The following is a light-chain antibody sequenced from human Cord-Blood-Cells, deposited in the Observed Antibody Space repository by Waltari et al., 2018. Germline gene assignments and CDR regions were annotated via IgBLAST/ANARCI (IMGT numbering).Light chain of an antibody. CDR1: SSDVGSYKL. CDR3: CTYAGSSTWV. J-gene: IGLJ3*02. CDR2: EAS. Sequence: QSALTQPASLSGSPGQSITISCTGTSSDVGSYKLVYWYQQHPGKAPKLMIYEASKRPSGVSKRLPGSKSGKTASMRIYGLQATDEADYSCCTYAGSSTWVFGGWTKLTVL. V-gene: IGLV2-23*01.